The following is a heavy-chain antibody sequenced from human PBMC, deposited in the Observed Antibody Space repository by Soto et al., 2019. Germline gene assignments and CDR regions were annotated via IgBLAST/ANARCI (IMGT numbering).Heavy chain of an antibody. CDR3: ARGGIVVVPAHYYMDV. Sequence: GESLKISCAASGFTFSSYGMHWVRQAPGKGLEWVAVIWYDGSNKYYADSVKGRFTISRDNSKNTLYLQMNSLRAEDTAVYYCARGGIVVVPAHYYMDVWGKGTTVTVSS. D-gene: IGHD2-2*01. CDR2: IWYDGSNK. J-gene: IGHJ6*03. CDR1: GFTFSSYG. V-gene: IGHV3-33*08.